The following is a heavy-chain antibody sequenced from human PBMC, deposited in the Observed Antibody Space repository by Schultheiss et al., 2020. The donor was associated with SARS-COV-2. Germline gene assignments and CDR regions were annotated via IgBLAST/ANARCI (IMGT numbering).Heavy chain of an antibody. CDR1: GFTFSDYY. Sequence: GESLKISCAASGFTFSDYYMSWIRXXXXXGLEWVSXIXSSGTTKYYADSVKGRFTISRDNAKNSLYLQMNSLTAEDTAVYYCASDWAGVDGNYGNWFDPW. CDR2: IXSSGTTK. V-gene: IGHV3-11*01. J-gene: IGHJ5*02. CDR3: ASDWAGVDGNYGNWFDP. D-gene: IGHD4-17*01.